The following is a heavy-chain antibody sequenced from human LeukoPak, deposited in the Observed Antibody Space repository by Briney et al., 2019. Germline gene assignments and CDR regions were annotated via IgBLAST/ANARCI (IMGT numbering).Heavy chain of an antibody. CDR2: IYSGGST. CDR3: ARYSYDSSGYPYYFDY. V-gene: IGHV3-53*01. CDR1: GHIVSSNY. D-gene: IGHD3-22*01. J-gene: IGHJ4*02. Sequence: GGSLRLSCAASGHIVSSNYMSWVRQAPGKGLEWVSVIYSGGSTYYADSVKGRFTISRDNSKNTVYLQMNSLRAEDTAVYYCARYSYDSSGYPYYFDYWGQGTLVTVSS.